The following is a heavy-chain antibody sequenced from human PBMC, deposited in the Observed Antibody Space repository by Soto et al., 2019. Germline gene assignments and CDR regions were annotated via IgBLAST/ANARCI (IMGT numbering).Heavy chain of an antibody. V-gene: IGHV4-34*01. Sequence: PSETLSLTCAVYGGSFSGYYWSWIRQPPGKGLEWIGEINHSGSTNYNPSLKSRVTISVDTSKNQFSLKLSSVTAADTAVYYCARTRHWSSDYWGQGTLVTVSS. CDR2: INHSGST. D-gene: IGHD2-8*02. CDR1: GGSFSGYY. J-gene: IGHJ4*02. CDR3: ARTRHWSSDY.